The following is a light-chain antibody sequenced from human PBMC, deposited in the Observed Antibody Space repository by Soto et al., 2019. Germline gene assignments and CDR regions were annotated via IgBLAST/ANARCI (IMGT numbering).Light chain of an antibody. J-gene: IGKJ4*01. Sequence: EIVFTHSPRTFSFSQVDRETRYCRASQTMRSSHLAWYQQKPGQAPRLLIYGASTRTFDVPDRFSGSGSGTNFTLTISRLQPEDFAVYYCQHYGTSLTFGGGTKVDIK. V-gene: IGKV3-20*01. CDR3: QHYGTSLT. CDR1: QTMRSSH. CDR2: GAS.